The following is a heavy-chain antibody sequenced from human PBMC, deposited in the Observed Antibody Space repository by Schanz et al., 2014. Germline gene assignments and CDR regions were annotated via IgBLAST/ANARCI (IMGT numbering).Heavy chain of an antibody. Sequence: EVRLVESGGGLVQPGGSLRLSCEASGFDFNSYSMNWVRQVPGKGLEWLSYIATSSSTRHYADSVKGRVTISRDNAKNSLYLQMNSLRAEDTAVYYCAREEGWGIAAAGPKHYYYGMDVWGRGTTVTVSS. V-gene: IGHV3-48*04. CDR2: IATSSSTR. D-gene: IGHD6-13*01. J-gene: IGHJ6*02. CDR1: GFDFNSYS. CDR3: AREEGWGIAAAGPKHYYYGMDV.